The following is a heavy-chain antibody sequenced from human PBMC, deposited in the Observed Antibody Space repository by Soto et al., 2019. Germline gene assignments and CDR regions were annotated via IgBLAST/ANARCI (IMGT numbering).Heavy chain of an antibody. CDR1: GFTFSDCW. D-gene: IGHD6-19*01. J-gene: IGHJ4*02. CDR2: IKQDGSEK. CDR3: ARDKGRAVPGRGLFDY. V-gene: IGHV3-7*05. Sequence: EVQLVEAGGGLVQPGGSLRLSCAASGFTFSDCWMSWVRQAPGKGLEWVANIKQDGSEKYYVDSVKGRFTISRDNAQNSLYLQMNSLRAEDTAVYYCARDKGRAVPGRGLFDYWGQGTLVSVSS.